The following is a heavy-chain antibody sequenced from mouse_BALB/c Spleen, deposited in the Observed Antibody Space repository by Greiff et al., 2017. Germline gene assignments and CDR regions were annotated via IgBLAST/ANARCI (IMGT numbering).Heavy chain of an antibody. CDR2: ISSGGSYT. V-gene: IGHV5-6*02. CDR3: ARGGNSLLRLPFAY. D-gene: IGHD1-2*01. CDR1: GFTFSSYG. Sequence: DVMLVESGGDLVKPGGSLKLSCAASGFTFSSYGMSWVRQTPDKRLEWVATISSGGSYTYYPDSVKGRFTISRDNAKNTLYLQMSSLKSEDTAMYYCARGGNSLLRLPFAYWGQGTLVTVSA. J-gene: IGHJ3*01.